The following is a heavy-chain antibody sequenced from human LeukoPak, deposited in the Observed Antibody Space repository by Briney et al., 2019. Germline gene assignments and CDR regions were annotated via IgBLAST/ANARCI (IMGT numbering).Heavy chain of an antibody. V-gene: IGHV3-23*01. CDR2: ISGSGGST. J-gene: IGHJ4*02. Sequence: GGSLRLSCAASGFTFSSYAMSWVRQAPGKGLEWVSAISGSGGSTYYADSVKGRFTISRDNSKNTLYLQMNSLRAEDTAVYYCAKEHCSSTSCYDDYYFDYRGQGTLVTVSS. CDR1: GFTFSSYA. D-gene: IGHD2-2*01. CDR3: AKEHCSSTSCYDDYYFDY.